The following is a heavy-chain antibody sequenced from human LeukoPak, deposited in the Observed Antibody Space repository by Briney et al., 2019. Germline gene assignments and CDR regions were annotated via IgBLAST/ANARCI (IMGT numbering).Heavy chain of an antibody. J-gene: IGHJ6*02. CDR3: ARDGREVPKAKYSGLDV. CDR2: TNHDGSEK. V-gene: IGHV3-7*01. D-gene: IGHD2-2*01. CDR1: GFTFSTYW. Sequence: GGSLRLSCEASGFTFSTYWITWVRQAPGKGLEWVATTNHDGSEKYFVDSVKGRFTISRDSAKNSLYLQMNSLRAEDTALYHCARDGREVPKAKYSGLDVWGQGTTVTVSS.